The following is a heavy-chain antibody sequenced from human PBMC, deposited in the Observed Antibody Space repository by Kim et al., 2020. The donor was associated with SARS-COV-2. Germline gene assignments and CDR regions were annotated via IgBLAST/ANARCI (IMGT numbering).Heavy chain of an antibody. CDR3: AREGDSSGSFDY. V-gene: IGHV4-59*01. D-gene: IGHD3-22*01. J-gene: IGHJ4*02. Sequence: TYNPSLKSRVTISVDTSKNQFSLKLSSVTAADTAVYYCAREGDSSGSFDYWGQGTLVTVSS.